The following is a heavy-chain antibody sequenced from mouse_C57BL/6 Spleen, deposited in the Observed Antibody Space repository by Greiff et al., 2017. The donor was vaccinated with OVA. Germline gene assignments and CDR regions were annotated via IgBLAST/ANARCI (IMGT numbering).Heavy chain of an antibody. CDR2: ISNGGGST. D-gene: IGHD2-3*01. Sequence: EVQLVESGGGLVQPGGSLKLSCAASGFTFSDYYMYWVRQTPEKRLEWVAYISNGGGSTYYPDTVKGRFTISRDNAKNTLYLQMSRLKSEDTAMYYCARQGAYDGYFYYAMDYWGQGTSVTVSS. CDR1: GFTFSDYY. J-gene: IGHJ4*01. CDR3: ARQGAYDGYFYYAMDY. V-gene: IGHV5-12*01.